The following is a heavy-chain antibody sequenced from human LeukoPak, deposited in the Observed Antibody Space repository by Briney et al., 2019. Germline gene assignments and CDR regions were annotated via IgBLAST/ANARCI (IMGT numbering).Heavy chain of an antibody. CDR2: IYYSGST. V-gene: IGHV4-39*07. J-gene: IGHJ4*02. CDR1: GGSISSSSYY. D-gene: IGHD2-15*01. CDR3: ARDRAPGGYCSGGSCYHAPDY. Sequence: PSETLSLTCTVSGGSISSSSYYWGWIRQPPGKGLEWIGSIYYSGSTYYNPSLKSRVTISVDTSKNQFSLKLSSVTAADTAVYYCARDRAPGGYCSGGSCYHAPDYWGQGTLVTVSS.